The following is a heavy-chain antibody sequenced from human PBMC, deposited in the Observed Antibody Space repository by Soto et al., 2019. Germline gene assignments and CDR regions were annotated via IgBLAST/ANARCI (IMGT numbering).Heavy chain of an antibody. CDR2: INHSGST. D-gene: IGHD3-22*01. V-gene: IGHV4-34*01. J-gene: IGHJ6*02. CDR1: GGSFSGYY. Sequence: SETLSLTCAVYGGSFSGYYWSWIRQPPGKGLEWIGEINHSGSTNYNPSLKSRVTISVDTSKDQFSLKLSSVTAADTAVYYCARVRADYYDSSGYYYYYYYYGMDVWGQGTTVTVSS. CDR3: ARVRADYYDSSGYYYYYYYYGMDV.